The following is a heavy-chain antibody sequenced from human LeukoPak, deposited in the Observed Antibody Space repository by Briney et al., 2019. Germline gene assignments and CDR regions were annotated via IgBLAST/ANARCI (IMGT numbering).Heavy chain of an antibody. CDR3: AREPSSYYYMDV. D-gene: IGHD3-10*01. CDR2: IYYSGST. V-gene: IGHV4-31*03. J-gene: IGHJ6*03. Sequence: PSETLSLTCTVSGGSISSGGYYWSWIRQHPGKGLEWIGYIYYSGSTYYNPSLKSRVTISVDTSKNQFSLKLSSVTAADTAVYYCAREPSSYYYMDVWGKGTTVTVSS. CDR1: GGSISSGGYY.